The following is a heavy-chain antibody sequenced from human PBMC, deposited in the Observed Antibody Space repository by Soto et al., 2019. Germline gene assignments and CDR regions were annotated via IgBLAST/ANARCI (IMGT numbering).Heavy chain of an antibody. CDR3: ARDAAVGLFDY. J-gene: IGHJ4*02. CDR2: ISANNGNT. V-gene: IGHV1-18*01. D-gene: IGHD1-26*01. Sequence: QVQLVQSGAEVKKPGASVKVSCKASGYTFTSYGISWVRQAPGQGLEWMGWISANNGNTKYAQKFQGRVTMTTDTSTSTAYIELRSLRSDDTAVYYCARDAAVGLFDYWGQGTLVTVSS. CDR1: GYTFTSYG.